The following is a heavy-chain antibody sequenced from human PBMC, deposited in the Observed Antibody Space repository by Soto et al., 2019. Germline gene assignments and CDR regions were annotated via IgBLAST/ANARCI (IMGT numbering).Heavy chain of an antibody. CDR1: GGSISSSY. CDR3: ARAKAPLYSSSWYWFDP. CDR2: IYYSGST. J-gene: IGHJ5*02. V-gene: IGHV4-59*08. Sequence: SETLSLTCTVSGGSISSSYWSWIRQPPGKGLEWIGYIYYSGSTNYNPSLKSRVTISVDTSKNQFSLKLSSVTAADTAVYYCARAKAPLYSSSWYWFDPWGQGTLVTVS. D-gene: IGHD6-13*01.